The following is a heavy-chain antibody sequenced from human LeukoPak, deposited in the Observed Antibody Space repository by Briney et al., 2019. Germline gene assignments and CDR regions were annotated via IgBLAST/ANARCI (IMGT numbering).Heavy chain of an antibody. J-gene: IGHJ4*02. CDR3: ARQRLAAGTVLGY. CDR2: IYPGDSDT. CDR1: GYSFTSYW. Sequence: GESLKISCKGSGYSFTSYWIGWVRQMPGKGLEWMGIIYPGDSDTKYSPSFQGQVTISADKSISTAYLQWSSLKASDTAMYFCARQRLAAGTVLGYWGQGTLVTVSS. D-gene: IGHD6-13*01. V-gene: IGHV5-51*01.